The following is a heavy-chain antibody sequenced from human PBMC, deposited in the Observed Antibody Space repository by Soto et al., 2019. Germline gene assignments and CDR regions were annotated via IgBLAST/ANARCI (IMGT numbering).Heavy chain of an antibody. CDR2: INAGNGNT. J-gene: IGHJ4*02. D-gene: IGHD6-19*01. Sequence: QVQLVQSGAEEKKPGASVKVSCKASGYTFTGYAVHWVRQAPGQRLEWMGWINAGNGNTKYSQKCQGRVTITRDTSASTAYMALSSLRSEDTAVYYCARAVAVAADFDYWGQGTLVTVSS. CDR3: ARAVAVAADFDY. CDR1: GYTFTGYA. V-gene: IGHV1-3*05.